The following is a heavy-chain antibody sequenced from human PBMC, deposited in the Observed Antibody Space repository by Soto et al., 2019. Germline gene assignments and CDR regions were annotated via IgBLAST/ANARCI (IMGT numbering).Heavy chain of an antibody. V-gene: IGHV4-31*03. J-gene: IGHJ4*02. Sequence: QVQLQESGPGLVKPSQTLSLTCTVSGGSISSGGYYWSWIRQHPGKGLEWIGYIYYSGSTYYNPSRKSRVTISVDTSKNPFSLKLSSVTAADTAVYYCARDPTPTYYYDSSGYYDYWGQGTLVTVSS. CDR1: GGSISSGGYY. CDR2: IYYSGST. D-gene: IGHD3-22*01. CDR3: ARDPTPTYYYDSSGYYDY.